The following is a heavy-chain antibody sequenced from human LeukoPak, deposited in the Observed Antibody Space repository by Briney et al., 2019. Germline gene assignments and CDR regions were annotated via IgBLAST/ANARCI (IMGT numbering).Heavy chain of an antibody. J-gene: IGHJ3*02. V-gene: IGHV1-8*03. CDR3: ARYLYCSGGSCPDAFDI. CDR2: MNPNSGNT. Sequence: ASVKVSCKASGYTFTSYDINWVRQATGQGLEWMGWMNPNSGNTGYAQKFQGRVTITRNTSISTAYMELSSLRSEDTAVYYCARYLYCSGGSCPDAFDIWGQGTMVTVSS. D-gene: IGHD2-15*01. CDR1: GYTFTSYD.